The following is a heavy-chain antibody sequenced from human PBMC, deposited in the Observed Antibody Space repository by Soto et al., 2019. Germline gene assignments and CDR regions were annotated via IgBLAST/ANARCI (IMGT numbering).Heavy chain of an antibody. CDR3: ARAYGSGSFMDV. Sequence: GGSLRLSCAASGFTFSSYGMHWVRQAPGKGLEWVAVIWYDGSEKYSADSVKGRFTISRDNSKNTLFLQMNSLRADDTVVYYCARAYGSGSFMDVWGRGTTVTVSS. CDR1: GFTFSSYG. J-gene: IGHJ6*02. V-gene: IGHV3-33*01. CDR2: IWYDGSEK. D-gene: IGHD3-10*01.